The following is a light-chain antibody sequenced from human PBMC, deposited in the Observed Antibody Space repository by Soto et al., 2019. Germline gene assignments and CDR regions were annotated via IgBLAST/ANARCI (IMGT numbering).Light chain of an antibody. V-gene: IGKV2-28*01. CDR3: AQSAHWPWT. J-gene: IGKJ1*01. Sequence: PVTPGESASISCKASQSLLLSSGNNYLDWYLQKPGQSPQLLIYLGSTRASGVPDRFSGSGSGTDFTLKISTVEAEDVGVYYCAQSAHWPWTLGPGTKVDIK. CDR2: LGS. CDR1: QSLLLSSGNNY.